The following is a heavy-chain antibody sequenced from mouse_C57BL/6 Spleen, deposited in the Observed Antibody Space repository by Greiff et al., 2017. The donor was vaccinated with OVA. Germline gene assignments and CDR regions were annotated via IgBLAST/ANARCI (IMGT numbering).Heavy chain of an antibody. CDR3: TGEFYTPFAY. CDR1: GFTFSNYW. J-gene: IGHJ3*01. CDR2: IRLKSDNYAT. D-gene: IGHD2-12*01. V-gene: IGHV6-3*01. Sequence: EVKVEESGGGLVQPGGSMKLSCVASGFTFSNYWMNWVRQSPEKGLEWVAQIRLKSDNYATHYAESVKGRFTISRDDSKSSVYLQMNNLRAEDTGIYYCTGEFYTPFAYWGQGTLVTVSA.